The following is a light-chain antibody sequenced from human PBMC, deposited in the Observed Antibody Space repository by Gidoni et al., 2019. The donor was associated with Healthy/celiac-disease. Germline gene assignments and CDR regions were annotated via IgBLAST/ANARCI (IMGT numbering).Light chain of an antibody. CDR1: QSISSW. CDR2: KAS. Sequence: DIQMTQSPSTLSASVGDRVTITCRASQSISSWLAWYQQKPGKAPKLLIYKASSLESGVPSRFSGSGSGTEFTLTISSLQPDDFATYYCQQYNSYWVTFXQXTKLXIK. V-gene: IGKV1-5*03. J-gene: IGKJ2*01. CDR3: QQYNSYWVT.